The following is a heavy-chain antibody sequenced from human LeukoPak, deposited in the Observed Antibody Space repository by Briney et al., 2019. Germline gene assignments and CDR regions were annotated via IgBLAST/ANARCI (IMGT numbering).Heavy chain of an antibody. CDR3: ARELAY. Sequence: PGGSLRLSCAASGFTFSSYTRNWVRQAPGKGLEWVSYISSDSGAIYYADSVKGRFTISRDNAQKSLYLQMNSLRAEDTAVYYCARELAYWGQGALVTVSS. CDR2: ISSDSGAI. V-gene: IGHV3-48*01. CDR1: GFTFSSYT. J-gene: IGHJ4*02.